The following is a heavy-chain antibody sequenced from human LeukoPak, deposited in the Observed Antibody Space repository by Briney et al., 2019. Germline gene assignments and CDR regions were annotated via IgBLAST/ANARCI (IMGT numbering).Heavy chain of an antibody. Sequence: SETLSLTCTVSGGSISSDYWQWIRQPPGKGLEWVGYIYNSGNNHYNSSLKSRVTISIDTSKNQFSLKLASVTAADTAVYYCARSIAARRWFDYYYYYMDVWGKGTTVTVSS. CDR1: GGSISSDY. D-gene: IGHD6-6*01. CDR3: ARSIAARRWFDYYYYYMDV. CDR2: IYNSGNN. V-gene: IGHV4-59*08. J-gene: IGHJ6*03.